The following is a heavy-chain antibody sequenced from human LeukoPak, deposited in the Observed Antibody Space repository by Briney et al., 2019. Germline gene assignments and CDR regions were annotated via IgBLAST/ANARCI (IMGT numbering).Heavy chain of an antibody. CDR2: IYYSGST. Sequence: PSETLSLTCTVSGGSISSHYWSWIRQPPGKGLEWIGYIYYSGSTNYNPSLKSRVTISVDTSKNLFSLKLSSVTAADTAVYYCARVGSDWFDPWGQGTLVTVSS. CDR3: ARVGSDWFDP. J-gene: IGHJ5*02. D-gene: IGHD3-10*01. V-gene: IGHV4-59*11. CDR1: GGSISSHY.